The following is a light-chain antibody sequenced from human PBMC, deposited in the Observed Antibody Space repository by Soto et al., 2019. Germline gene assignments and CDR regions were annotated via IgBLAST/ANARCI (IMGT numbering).Light chain of an antibody. CDR3: QHYNNWPLT. CDR1: QSISSN. CDR2: DAS. Sequence: EIVLTQSPATLSVSPGERATLTCRASQSISSNLAWYQQKPGQVPRLLIYDASTRAAGIPTGFSGSGSGTEFTLTISSLQSEDFALYYCQHYNNWPLTFGQGTKVDIK. V-gene: IGKV3-15*01. J-gene: IGKJ1*01.